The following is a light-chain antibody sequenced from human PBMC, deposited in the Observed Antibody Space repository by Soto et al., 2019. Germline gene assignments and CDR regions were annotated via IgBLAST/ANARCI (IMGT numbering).Light chain of an antibody. Sequence: IGMTQSPATLSVSPGERATLSCRASQNIYSNVAWYQQRPGQAPRLLIYRASTRATGIPARFSGSGSETDFSLTISGLQIEDFALYYCQQSNNWPPLTFGGGTKVDIK. CDR3: QQSNNWPPLT. CDR1: QNIYSN. V-gene: IGKV3-15*01. J-gene: IGKJ4*01. CDR2: RAS.